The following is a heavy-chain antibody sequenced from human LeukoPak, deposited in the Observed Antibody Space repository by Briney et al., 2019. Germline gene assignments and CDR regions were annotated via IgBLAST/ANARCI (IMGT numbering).Heavy chain of an antibody. CDR3: ARGLQHFDY. D-gene: IGHD1-1*01. CDR1: GGSISGHY. J-gene: IGHJ4*02. Sequence: SETLSLTCTVSGGSISGHYWSWIRQPPGKGLEWIGYIYYSGSTNYNPSLKSRVTISVDTSKNQFSLKLSSVTAADTAVYYCARGLQHFDYWGQGTLVIVSS. CDR2: IYYSGST. V-gene: IGHV4-59*11.